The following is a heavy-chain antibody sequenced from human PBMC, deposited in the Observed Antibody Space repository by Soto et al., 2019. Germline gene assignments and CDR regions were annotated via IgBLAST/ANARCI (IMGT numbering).Heavy chain of an antibody. D-gene: IGHD6-13*01. CDR2: ISGSGGSA. CDR1: GFTFSNYA. J-gene: IGHJ4*02. CDR3: AKELSSMWFPLDD. V-gene: IGHV3-23*01. Sequence: EVHLSESGGTLVQPGGSLRLSCAASGFTFSNYAMTWVRQAPGKGLEWVSSISGSGGSAFYSDSVKGRFTISGDNSRNTLYLHMNSLRAEDTAVYFCAKELSSMWFPLDDWGQGTLVTVSS.